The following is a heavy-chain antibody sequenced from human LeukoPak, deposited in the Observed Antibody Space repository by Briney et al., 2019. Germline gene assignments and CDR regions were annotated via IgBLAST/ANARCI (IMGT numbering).Heavy chain of an antibody. CDR3: ASWKSGSSPKFDY. Sequence: PGGSLRLSCAASGITFSSYAMSWVRQAPGKGLEWVSTISGSGGSTFYADSVKGRFTISRDSSKNTLHLQLNSLRAEDTALYYCASWKSGSSPKFDYWGQGTLLTVSS. V-gene: IGHV3-23*01. D-gene: IGHD6-6*01. J-gene: IGHJ4*02. CDR2: ISGSGGST. CDR1: GITFSSYA.